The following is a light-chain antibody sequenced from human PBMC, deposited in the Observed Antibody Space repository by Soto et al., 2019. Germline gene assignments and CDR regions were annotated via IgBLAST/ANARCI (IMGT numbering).Light chain of an antibody. V-gene: IGKV3-20*01. CDR2: GAS. Sequence: EVVLTQSPATLSLSPGERATLSCRANQSVSANYLAWYQQKPGQASRLLIYGASSRATAIPDRFSGSGSGTDFTLTISRLEPEDFAVFYCHQYGSSPFTFGPGTKVDIK. CDR3: HQYGSSPFT. J-gene: IGKJ3*01. CDR1: QSVSANY.